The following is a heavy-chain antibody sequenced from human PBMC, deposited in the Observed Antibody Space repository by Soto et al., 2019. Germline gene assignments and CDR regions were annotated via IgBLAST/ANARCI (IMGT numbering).Heavy chain of an antibody. CDR2: INPNSGGT. CDR1: AYTFTSYD. V-gene: IGHV1-2*04. D-gene: IGHD4-17*01. J-gene: IGHJ5*02. Sequence: ASVKVSCKAAAYTFTSYDINWVRQAPGQGLEWMGWINPNSGGTNYAQKFQGWVTMTRDTSISTAYMELSRLRSDDTAVYYCARGGDYGGNSTDWFDPWGQGTLVTVSS. CDR3: ARGGDYGGNSTDWFDP.